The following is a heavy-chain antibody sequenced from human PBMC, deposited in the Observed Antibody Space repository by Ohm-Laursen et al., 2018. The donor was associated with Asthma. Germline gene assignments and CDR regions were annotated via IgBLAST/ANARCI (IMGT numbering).Heavy chain of an antibody. CDR2: ISYDGSNK. V-gene: IGHV3-30*03. CDR3: ARDPGPLGDIVLMVYASYYYGMDV. CDR1: GFTFSSYG. Sequence: SLRLSCAASGFTFSSYGMHWVRQAPGKGLEWVAVISYDGSNKYYADSVKGRFTISRDNSKNTLYLQMNSLRAEDTAVYYCARDPGPLGDIVLMVYASYYYGMDVWGQGTTVTVSS. D-gene: IGHD2-8*01. J-gene: IGHJ6*02.